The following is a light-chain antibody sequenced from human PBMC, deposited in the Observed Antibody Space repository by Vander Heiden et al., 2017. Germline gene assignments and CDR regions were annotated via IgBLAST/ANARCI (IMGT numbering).Light chain of an antibody. CDR3: ATWDDSLNGWV. Sequence: SVLTHPPSASGTPGQRLTIPCSGSTPNTGRNLVHWYQQLPGTAPKFLIYSNNQRPSGVPDRFSGSKSGTSASLAISGLQSEDEADYYCATWDDSLNGWVFGGGTKLTVL. CDR2: SNN. V-gene: IGLV1-44*01. CDR1: TPNTGRNL. J-gene: IGLJ3*02.